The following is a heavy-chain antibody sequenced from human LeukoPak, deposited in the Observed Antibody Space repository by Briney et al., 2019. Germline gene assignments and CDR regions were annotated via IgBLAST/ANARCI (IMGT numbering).Heavy chain of an antibody. CDR1: GESLSKYY. Sequence: SETLSLTCAVYGESLSKYYWTWIRQSPGKGLEWIGEINHRGSTNLNPSLKSRVTLSVDTSKHRFSLKLTSVTAADAAVYYCASSVGSTDYWGQGTLVTVSS. V-gene: IGHV4-34*01. J-gene: IGHJ4*02. CDR2: INHRGST. D-gene: IGHD1-26*01. CDR3: ASSVGSTDY.